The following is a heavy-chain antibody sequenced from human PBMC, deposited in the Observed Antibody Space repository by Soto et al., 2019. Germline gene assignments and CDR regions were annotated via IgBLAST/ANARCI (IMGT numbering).Heavy chain of an antibody. V-gene: IGHV1-18*01. CDR3: ARRGIDSSGWYSAYYFDY. CDR1: GGTFTSET. Sequence: ASVKVSCKLSGGTFTSETISWVRQAPGQGLEWMGRISANNGNTNYAQKLQGRVTMTTDTSTNTAYMELRSLRSDDTAVYYCARRGIDSSGWYSAYYFDYWGQGTLVTVSS. J-gene: IGHJ4*02. D-gene: IGHD6-19*01. CDR2: ISANNGNT.